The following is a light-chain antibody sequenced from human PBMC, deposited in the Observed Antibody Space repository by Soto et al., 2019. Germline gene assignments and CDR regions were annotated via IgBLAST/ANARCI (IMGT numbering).Light chain of an antibody. CDR3: QAWDSSTVV. J-gene: IGLJ2*01. Sequence: SYELTQPPSVSVSPGQTASITCSGDKLGDKYACWYQQKPGQSPVLVIYQNNKRPSGIPERFSGSNFGNTATLTISGTQAMDEADYSCQAWDSSTVVFGGGTKLTV. CDR1: KLGDKY. CDR2: QNN. V-gene: IGLV3-1*01.